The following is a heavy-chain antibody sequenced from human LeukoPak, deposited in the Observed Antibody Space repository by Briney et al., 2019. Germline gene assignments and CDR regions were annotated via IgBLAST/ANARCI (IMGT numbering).Heavy chain of an antibody. CDR2: MYYSGIT. Sequence: SETLSLTCTVSGGSISSYYWSWIRQPPGKGLEWIGYMYYSGITNYNPSLKSRVTISVDTSKNQFSLKLSSVTAADTAVYYCARLGRTGTNMDVWGQGTTVTVSS. D-gene: IGHD1-7*01. CDR3: ARLGRTGTNMDV. CDR1: GGSISSYY. V-gene: IGHV4-59*08. J-gene: IGHJ6*02.